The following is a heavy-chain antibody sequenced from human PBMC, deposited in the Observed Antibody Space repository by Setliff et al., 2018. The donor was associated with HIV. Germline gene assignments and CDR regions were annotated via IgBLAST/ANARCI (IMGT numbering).Heavy chain of an antibody. J-gene: IGHJ6*03. Sequence: PGGSLRLSCAASGFTFSSYAMNWVRQAPGKGLEWVSGISDSGTRTYYADSVRGRFTISRDNSKNTVYLQMNSLRAEDTAIYYCARNAHSYQYYHYMDVWGKGTTVTVSS. V-gene: IGHV3-23*01. CDR3: ARNAHSYQYYHYMDV. D-gene: IGHD2-2*01. CDR2: ISDSGTRT. CDR1: GFTFSSYA.